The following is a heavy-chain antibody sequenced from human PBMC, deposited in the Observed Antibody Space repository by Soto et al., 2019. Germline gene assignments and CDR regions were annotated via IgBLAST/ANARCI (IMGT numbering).Heavy chain of an antibody. D-gene: IGHD6-25*01. CDR2: IQQDGGDK. J-gene: IGHJ2*01. CDR1: GFTFSTYW. Sequence: EVQLVESGGGLVQPGGSLRLSCAASGFTFSTYWMSWLRQAPGKGLEWVANIQQDGGDKYHVDSVKGRFTTSRDYAKNTLYVQRSSLRHQDTAVYYCAREAQGELPKDGSGDWLGYSELLGRGTLVTVSS. V-gene: IGHV3-7*05. CDR3: AREAQGELPKDGSGDWLGYSEL.